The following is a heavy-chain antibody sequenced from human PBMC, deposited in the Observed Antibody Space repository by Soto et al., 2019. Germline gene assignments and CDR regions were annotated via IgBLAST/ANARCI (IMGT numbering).Heavy chain of an antibody. V-gene: IGHV3-21*01. D-gene: IGHD6-13*01. CDR1: GVTLSIYS. CDR2: ISSSSSYI. CDR3: AGGAAADQNDAFDI. Sequence: PGGCLRLSCAASGVTLSIYSMDWVRQAPGKGLEWVSSISSSSSYIYYADSVKGRFTISRDNAKNSLYLQMNSLRAEDTAVYYCAGGAAADQNDAFDIWGQGTMVTVSS. J-gene: IGHJ3*02.